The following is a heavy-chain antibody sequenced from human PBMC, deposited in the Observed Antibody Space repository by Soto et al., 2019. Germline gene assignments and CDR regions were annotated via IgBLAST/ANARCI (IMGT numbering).Heavy chain of an antibody. J-gene: IGHJ4*02. CDR1: GFSFSTYC. Sequence: PGRSLRLSCVASGFSFSTYCMSWVRQVPGTGLEWVANIKADGSETHYVDSVRGRFTISRDNAKTSLYLQVNSLRAEDTAVYYCAKGGHIDFCGQGTPVTVSS. CDR2: IKADGSET. V-gene: IGHV3-7*03. CDR3: AKGGHIDF. D-gene: IGHD3-16*01.